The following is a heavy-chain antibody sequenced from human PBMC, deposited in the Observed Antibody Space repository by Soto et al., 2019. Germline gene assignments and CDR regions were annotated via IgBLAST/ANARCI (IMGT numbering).Heavy chain of an antibody. J-gene: IGHJ4*02. Sequence: SETLSLTCAVYGGSLSGYYWSWIRQPPGKGLEWIGQINHSGNSNYNPSLKSRVTISVDTSQNHFSLELSSVTAADTAMYYCARRPDGFDYWGQGTPVTVSS. CDR2: INHSGNS. V-gene: IGHV4-34*01. CDR3: ARRPDGFDY. CDR1: GGSLSGYY.